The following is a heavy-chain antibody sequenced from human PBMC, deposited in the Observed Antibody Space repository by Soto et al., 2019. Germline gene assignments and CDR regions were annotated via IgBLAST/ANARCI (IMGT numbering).Heavy chain of an antibody. D-gene: IGHD3-16*01. CDR1: GFNFRSYG. V-gene: IGHV3-33*01. Sequence: QVQLVESGGGAVPPGRSLRLSCAASGFNFRSYGMHWVRQAPGKGLEWVAAIWYDGSQIYYADSVKGRFIISRDNSRNALDLQMNGLSADDTAVYYCARGFRADTTPWGVTHYHYEGLDVWGQGTTVTVSS. CDR3: ARGFRADTTPWGVTHYHYEGLDV. J-gene: IGHJ6*02. CDR2: IWYDGSQI.